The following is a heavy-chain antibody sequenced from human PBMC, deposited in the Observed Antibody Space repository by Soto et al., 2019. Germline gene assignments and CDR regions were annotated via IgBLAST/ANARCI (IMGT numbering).Heavy chain of an antibody. CDR2: ISAYNGNT. D-gene: IGHD2-2*01. CDR3: AREGVPAALAGWFDP. CDR1: GYTFTSYG. J-gene: IGHJ5*02. V-gene: IGHV1-18*01. Sequence: QVQLVQSGAEVKKPGASVKVSCKASGYTFTSYGISWVRQAPGQGLEWMGWISAYNGNTNYAQKLQGRVTMTTDTTXSTAYMELRSLRSADTAVYYCAREGVPAALAGWFDPWGQGTLVTVSS.